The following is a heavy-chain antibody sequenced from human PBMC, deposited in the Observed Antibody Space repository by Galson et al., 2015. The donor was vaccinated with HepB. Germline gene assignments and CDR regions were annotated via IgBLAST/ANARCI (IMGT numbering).Heavy chain of an antibody. Sequence: GKGLEWIGEINHSGSTNYNPSLKSRVTISVDTSKNQFSPKLSSVTAADTAVYYCAGGLTYYYDSSGYYNSDYWGQGTLVTVSS. CDR2: INHSGST. J-gene: IGHJ4*02. V-gene: IGHV4-34*01. CDR3: AGGLTYYYDSSGYYNSDY. D-gene: IGHD3-22*01.